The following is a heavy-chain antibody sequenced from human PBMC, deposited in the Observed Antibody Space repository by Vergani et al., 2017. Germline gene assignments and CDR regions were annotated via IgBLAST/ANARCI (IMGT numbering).Heavy chain of an antibody. Sequence: QVQLVESGGGVVQPGRSLRLSCAASGFTFSSYGMHWVRQAPGKGLEWVAVISYDGSNKYYADSVKGRFTISRDNSKNTLYLQMNSLRAEDTAVYYCAKYGGYSYGYSQYFDYWGQGTLVTVSS. V-gene: IGHV3-30*18. CDR1: GFTFSSYG. J-gene: IGHJ4*02. CDR2: ISYDGSNK. D-gene: IGHD5-18*01. CDR3: AKYGGYSYGYSQYFDY.